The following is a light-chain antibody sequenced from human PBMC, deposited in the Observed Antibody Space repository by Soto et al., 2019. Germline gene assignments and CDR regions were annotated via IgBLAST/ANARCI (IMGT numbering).Light chain of an antibody. CDR3: QQTYSIPLT. J-gene: IGKJ4*01. V-gene: IGKV1-39*01. CDR2: AAY. CDR1: QTINNY. Sequence: DIQMTQSPSSLSASVGDRVTITCRTSQTINNYLNWYQQKPGRAPKLLIYAAYNLQSGVPSRFSGSGSGIDFTLAISALQPDDFATYFCQQTYSIPLTFGGGTKVDIK.